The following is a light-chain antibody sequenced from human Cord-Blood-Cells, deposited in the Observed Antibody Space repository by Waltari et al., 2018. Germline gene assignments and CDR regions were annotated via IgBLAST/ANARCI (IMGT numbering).Light chain of an antibody. CDR2: DVT. Sequence: QSALTQPRSVSGSPGQSVTISCTGTRSDVGGYNNVSWYHQPPGKAPKLMIYDVTKRPSGVPDRFSGSKSGNTASLTISGLQAEDEADYYCCSYAGSYTLVFGGGTKLTVL. CDR1: RSDVGGYNN. J-gene: IGLJ3*02. CDR3: CSYAGSYTLV. V-gene: IGLV2-11*02.